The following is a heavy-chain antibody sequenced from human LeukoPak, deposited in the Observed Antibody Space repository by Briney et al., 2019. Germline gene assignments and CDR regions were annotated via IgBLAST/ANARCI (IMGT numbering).Heavy chain of an antibody. CDR1: GGPLSSSSYY. Sequence: SETLSLTCTVSGGPLSSSSYYWGWIRQPPGKGLEWIGSIYYSGSTYYNPSLKSRVTISVDTSKNQFSLKLSSVTAADTAVYYCARDGRGVYDSSGYFDYWGQGTLVTVSS. V-gene: IGHV4-39*07. CDR3: ARDGRGVYDSSGYFDY. CDR2: IYYSGST. D-gene: IGHD3-22*01. J-gene: IGHJ4*02.